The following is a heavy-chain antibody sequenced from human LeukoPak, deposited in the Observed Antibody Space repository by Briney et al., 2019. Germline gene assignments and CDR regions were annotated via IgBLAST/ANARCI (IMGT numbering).Heavy chain of an antibody. V-gene: IGHV4-59*01. CDR2: IYYSGST. CDR3: ARSEYYYDSSGWWERPFFDY. CDR1: GGSISSYY. J-gene: IGHJ4*02. D-gene: IGHD3-22*01. Sequence: ASETLSLTCTVSGGSISSYYWSWIRQPPGKGLEWIGYIYYSGSTNYNPSLKSRVTISVDTSKNQFSLKLSSVTAADTAVYYCARSEYYYDSSGWWERPFFDYWGQGTLVTVSS.